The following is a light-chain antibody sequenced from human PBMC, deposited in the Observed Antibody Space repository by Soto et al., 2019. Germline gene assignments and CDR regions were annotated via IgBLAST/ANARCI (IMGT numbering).Light chain of an antibody. CDR1: QSVSSY. Sequence: EIVLTQSPATLSLSPGERATLSCRASQSVSSYLAWYQQKPGQAPRPLIYDASNRATGIPARFSGSGSGTDFTLTISSLEPEDFAVYYCQQRSNWPPETFGQGTKVDIK. CDR3: QQRSNWPPET. V-gene: IGKV3-11*01. CDR2: DAS. J-gene: IGKJ1*01.